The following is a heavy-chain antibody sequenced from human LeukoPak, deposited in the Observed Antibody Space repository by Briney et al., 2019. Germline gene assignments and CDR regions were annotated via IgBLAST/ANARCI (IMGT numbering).Heavy chain of an antibody. CDR2: IYTSGST. Sequence: SATLSLTCTVSGGSISSYYWSWIRQPAGKGLEWIGRIYTSGSTNYNPSLKSRVTMSVDTSKNQFSLKLSSVTAADTAVYYCARFVGSGDERYFDYWGQGTLVTVSS. J-gene: IGHJ4*02. V-gene: IGHV4-4*07. CDR1: GGSISSYY. D-gene: IGHD7-27*01. CDR3: ARFVGSGDERYFDY.